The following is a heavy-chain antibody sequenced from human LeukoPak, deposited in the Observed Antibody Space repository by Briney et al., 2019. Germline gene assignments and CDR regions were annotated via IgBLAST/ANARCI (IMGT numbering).Heavy chain of an antibody. J-gene: IGHJ6*02. V-gene: IGHV3-23*01. CDR1: GFTFSSYA. Sequence: PGGSLRLSCAASGFTFSSYAMSWVRQAPGKGLEWVSAISGSGGSTYYADSVKGGFTISRDNSKNTLYLQMNSLRAEDTAVYYCAKPQDIVATIQVDPIYGMDVWGQGTTVTVSS. CDR3: AKPQDIVATIQVDPIYGMDV. D-gene: IGHD5-12*01. CDR2: ISGSGGST.